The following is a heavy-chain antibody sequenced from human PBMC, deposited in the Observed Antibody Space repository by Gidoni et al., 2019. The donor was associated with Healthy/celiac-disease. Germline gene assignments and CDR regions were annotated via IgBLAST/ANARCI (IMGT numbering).Heavy chain of an antibody. CDR3: ARCLRVSIGYGHYYYYGMDF. CDR1: GGSSSSYY. D-gene: IGHD3-22*01. J-gene: IGHJ6*02. Sequence: QVPLQESGPGLVKASETLSLTCTVPGGSSSSYYWSWIRQPPGKGLEWSGYIYYSGSTNYNPSRNSRVTISVATSMIQFSLKLSSGTAAAPAVYYCARCLRVSIGYGHYYYYGMDFWGQGTTVTVSS. CDR2: IYYSGST. V-gene: IGHV4-59*01.